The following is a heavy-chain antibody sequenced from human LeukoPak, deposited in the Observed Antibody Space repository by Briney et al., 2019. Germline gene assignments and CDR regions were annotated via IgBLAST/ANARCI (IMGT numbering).Heavy chain of an antibody. Sequence: SETLSLTCAVYGGSFSGYYWSWIRQPPGKGLEWIGEINHSGSTYYNPSLKSRVTISVDTSKNQFSLKLSSVTAADTAVYYCARGTRGSYPFDYWGQGTLVTVSS. D-gene: IGHD1-26*01. CDR3: ARGTRGSYPFDY. CDR1: GGSFSGYY. CDR2: INHSGST. V-gene: IGHV4-34*01. J-gene: IGHJ4*02.